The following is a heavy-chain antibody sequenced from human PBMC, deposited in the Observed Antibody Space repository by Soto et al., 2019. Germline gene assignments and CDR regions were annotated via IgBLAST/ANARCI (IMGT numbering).Heavy chain of an antibody. CDR3: AREGNLGRWLQPLDF. Sequence: SETLSLTCTVSGDSISASPWSWVRQPPGKGLEWIGNIHYNGNTKYNPSLKSRVTMSVDTSKNQFSLKLISVTAADTAKYFCAREGNLGRWLQPLDFWGQGTTVTVS. D-gene: IGHD5-12*01. V-gene: IGHV4-59*01. J-gene: IGHJ6*02. CDR2: IHYNGNT. CDR1: GDSISASP.